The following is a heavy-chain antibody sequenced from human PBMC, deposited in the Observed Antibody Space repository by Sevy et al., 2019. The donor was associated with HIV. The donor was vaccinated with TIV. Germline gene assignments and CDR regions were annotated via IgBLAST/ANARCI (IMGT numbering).Heavy chain of an antibody. V-gene: IGHV1-18*04. CDR1: GYTFTSYG. D-gene: IGHD2-15*01. J-gene: IGHJ5*02. Sequence: ASVKVSCKASGYTFTSYGISWVRQAPGQGLEWMGWISAYNGNTNYAQKLQGRVTMTTDTSTSTAYMELRSLRSDDTAVYYCAGSSTPKGWFDPWGQGTLVTVSS. CDR3: AGSSTPKGWFDP. CDR2: ISAYNGNT.